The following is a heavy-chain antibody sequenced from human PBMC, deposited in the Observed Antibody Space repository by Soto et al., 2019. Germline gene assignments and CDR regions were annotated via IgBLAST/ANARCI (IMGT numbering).Heavy chain of an antibody. V-gene: IGHV3-30*18. CDR1: GFNFNNYA. J-gene: IGHJ6*02. CDR3: AKAGWGGDYYYGLDV. D-gene: IGHD2-21*01. CDR2: VSFDGTNT. Sequence: QVQVVESGGGVVRPGRSLRLSCAASGFNFNNYAMHRVRQAPGKGLEWVAVVSFDGTNTYYADSVKGRFTISRDSSNNTVSLQMNGLTSEDTAAYYCAKAGWGGDYYYGLDVWGQGTTVTVSS.